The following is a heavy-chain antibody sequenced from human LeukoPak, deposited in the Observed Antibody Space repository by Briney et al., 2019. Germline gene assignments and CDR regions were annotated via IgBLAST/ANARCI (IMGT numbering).Heavy chain of an antibody. Sequence: PGGSLRLSCAASGFTISSYEMNWVRQAPGKGLEWVSYISSSGSTIYYADSVKGRFTISRDNAKNSLYMQMNSLRAEATAVYYCARERGNSYGYDYWGQGTLVTVSS. V-gene: IGHV3-48*03. CDR1: GFTISSYE. CDR2: ISSSGSTI. CDR3: ARERGNSYGYDY. J-gene: IGHJ4*02. D-gene: IGHD5-18*01.